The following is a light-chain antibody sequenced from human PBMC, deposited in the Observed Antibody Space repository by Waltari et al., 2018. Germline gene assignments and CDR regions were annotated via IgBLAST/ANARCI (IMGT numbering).Light chain of an antibody. CDR1: SSDAGGYKY. V-gene: IGLV2-8*01. CDR3: SSYAGSNNLV. J-gene: IGLJ2*01. Sequence: QSALTQPPSASGSPGQSVTISCTGTSSDAGGYKYVSWYQQYPGKAPKLMIYEVSKRPSGVPDRFSGSKSANTASLTVSGLQAEDEADYYCSSYAGSNNLVFGGGTKLTVL. CDR2: EVS.